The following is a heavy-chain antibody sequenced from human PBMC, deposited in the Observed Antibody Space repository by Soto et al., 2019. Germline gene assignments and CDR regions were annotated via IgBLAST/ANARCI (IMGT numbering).Heavy chain of an antibody. CDR3: ATNPKVGYCSSTSREPTDAFDI. V-gene: IGHV4-31*03. D-gene: IGHD2-2*01. CDR2: IYYSGST. CDR1: GGSISSGGYY. J-gene: IGHJ3*02. Sequence: PSETLSLTCTVSGGSISSGGYYWSWIRQHPGKGLEWIGYIYYSGSTYYNPSLKSRVTISVDTSKNQFSLKLSSVTAADTAVYYCATNPKVGYCSSTSREPTDAFDIWGQGTMVTVSS.